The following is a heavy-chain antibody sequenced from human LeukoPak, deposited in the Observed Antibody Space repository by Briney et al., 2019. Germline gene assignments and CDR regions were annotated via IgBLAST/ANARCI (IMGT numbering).Heavy chain of an antibody. D-gene: IGHD6-19*01. Sequence: PGGSQRLSCVASGFTFSNHAMTWVRQAPGKGLEWVSAISANGVDTFYAPSVKGRFTISRDNSKNTLYLQMNSLRAEDTAVYYCAKDTYGSGWYGGTLDYWGQGTLVTVSS. V-gene: IGHV3-23*01. J-gene: IGHJ4*02. CDR3: AKDTYGSGWYGGTLDY. CDR2: ISANGVDT. CDR1: GFTFSNHA.